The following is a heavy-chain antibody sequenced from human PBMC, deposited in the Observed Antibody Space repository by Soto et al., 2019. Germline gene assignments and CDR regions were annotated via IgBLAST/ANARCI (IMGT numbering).Heavy chain of an antibody. D-gene: IGHD2-15*01. V-gene: IGHV4-34*01. Sequence: QVQLQQWGAGLLKPSETLSLTCAVYGGSFSGYYWSWIRQPPGKGLEWIGEINHSGSTNYNPSLKSRVTISVDTSKNQFSLKLSSVTAADTAVYYCARKAIVVVVAATIFDYWGQGTLVTVSS. CDR3: ARKAIVVVVAATIFDY. CDR1: GGSFSGYY. J-gene: IGHJ4*02. CDR2: INHSGST.